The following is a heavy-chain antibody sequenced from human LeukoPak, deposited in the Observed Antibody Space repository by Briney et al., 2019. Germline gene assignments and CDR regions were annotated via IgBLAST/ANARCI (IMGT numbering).Heavy chain of an antibody. V-gene: IGHV3-7*01. CDR3: TRGDPDY. CDR1: GFTFSNYW. J-gene: IGHJ4*02. CDR2: IKQDGDEQ. D-gene: IGHD2-21*02. Sequence: PGGSLRLSCAASGFTFSNYWMSWVRQAPGKGLEWVANIKQDGDEQYYVDSVRGRFTISRGNAKNSLYLQMNSLRAEDTAVYYCTRGDPDYWGQGTLVTVSS.